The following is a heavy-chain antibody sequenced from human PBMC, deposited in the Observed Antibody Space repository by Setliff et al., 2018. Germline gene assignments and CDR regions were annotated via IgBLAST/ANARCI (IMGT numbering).Heavy chain of an antibody. D-gene: IGHD6-6*01. CDR3: ALEYSNSSPTVYYYMDV. V-gene: IGHV1-24*01. CDR2: FDPEDGET. CDR1: GYTLTELS. Sequence: GASVKVSFKVSGYTLTELSMHWVRQAPGKGLEWMGGFDPEDGETIYAQKFQGRVTMTEDTSTDTAYMELSSLRSEDTAVYYCALEYSNSSPTVYYYMDVWGKGTTVTVSS. J-gene: IGHJ6*03.